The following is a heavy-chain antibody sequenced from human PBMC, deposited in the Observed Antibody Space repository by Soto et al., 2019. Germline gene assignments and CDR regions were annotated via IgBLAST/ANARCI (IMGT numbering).Heavy chain of an antibody. J-gene: IGHJ4*02. CDR1: GFSITTRAMC. V-gene: IGHV2-70*13. Sequence: SGPTLVNPTQTLTLTCTFSGFSITTRAMCVSWIRQPPGKALEWLALIDWADDKYYSTSLKTRLTISKDTSKNQVVLTMTNVDPVDTATYHCAGIHGPSGNYDLDYWGQGTLVTVSS. CDR3: AGIHGPSGNYDLDY. D-gene: IGHD5-12*01. CDR2: IDWADDK.